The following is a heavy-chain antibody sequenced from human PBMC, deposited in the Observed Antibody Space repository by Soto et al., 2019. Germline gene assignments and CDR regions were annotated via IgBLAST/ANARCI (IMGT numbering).Heavy chain of an antibody. J-gene: IGHJ6*02. CDR3: ATLPAAMYFYGSDV. D-gene: IGHD2-2*01. CDR2: ILHSGST. V-gene: IGHV4-39*01. CDR1: GGSVSISTYY. Sequence: QLQLRESGPGLVKPSETLSLTCSVSGGSVSISTYYWAWVRQTPGKGLEWLGSILHSGSTYYNPSHKSRLTLSVDTSGDQFSLNLSSVTATDTGVYYCATLPAAMYFYGSDVWGPGTTVTVSS.